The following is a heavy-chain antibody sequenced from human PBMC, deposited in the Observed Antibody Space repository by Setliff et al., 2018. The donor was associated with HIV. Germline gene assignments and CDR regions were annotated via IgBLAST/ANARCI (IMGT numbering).Heavy chain of an antibody. D-gene: IGHD3-22*01. V-gene: IGHV4-34*01. CDR1: GGSFSGYY. CDR2: IYYSGST. CDR3: ARHVVVVITVPNWFDP. J-gene: IGHJ5*02. Sequence: SETLSLTCAVYGGSFSGYYWSWIRQPPGKGLEWIGSIYYSGSTYYNPSLKSRVTISVDTSKNQFSLKLSSVTAADTAVYYCARHVVVVITVPNWFDPWGQGTLVTVSS.